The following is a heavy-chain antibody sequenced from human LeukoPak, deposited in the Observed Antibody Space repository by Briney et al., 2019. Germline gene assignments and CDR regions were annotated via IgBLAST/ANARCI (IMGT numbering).Heavy chain of an antibody. V-gene: IGHV1-2*02. CDR3: ARGGYYDFWKAFDY. J-gene: IGHJ4*02. D-gene: IGHD3-3*01. CDR2: INPNSGGT. Sequence: GASVKVSCKTSGYTFTAHYIHWVRQAPGQGLEWMGWINPNSGGTNYAQKFQGRVTMTRDTSISTAYMELSRLRSDDTAVYYCARGGYYDFWKAFDYWGQGTLVTVSS. CDR1: GYTFTAHY.